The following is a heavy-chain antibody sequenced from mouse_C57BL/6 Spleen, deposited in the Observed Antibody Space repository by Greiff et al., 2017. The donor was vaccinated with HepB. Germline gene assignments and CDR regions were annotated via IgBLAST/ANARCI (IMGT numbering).Heavy chain of an antibody. D-gene: IGHD2-2*01. CDR2: INPSNGGT. Sequence: QVQLQQPGTELVKPGASVKLSCKASGYTFTSYWMHWVKQRPGQGLEWIGNINPSNGGTNYNEKFKSKATLTVEKSSSTVYMQLSSLTSEDSAVYYCARRGTMVTTALYWYFDVWGTGTTVTVSS. CDR3: ARRGTMVTTALYWYFDV. CDR1: GYTFTSYW. V-gene: IGHV1-53*01. J-gene: IGHJ1*03.